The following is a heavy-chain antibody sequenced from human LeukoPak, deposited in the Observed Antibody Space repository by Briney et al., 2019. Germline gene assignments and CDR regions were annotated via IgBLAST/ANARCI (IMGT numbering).Heavy chain of an antibody. V-gene: IGHV3-23*01. Sequence: GGSLRLSCAASGFSFSSYAMSWVRQARGKGLEWVSAISGSGGNTYCADSVKGRFTISRDNSKNTLYLQMNSLRAGDTAVYYCAKGSVAAADYYFDYWGQGTLVTVSS. D-gene: IGHD6-13*01. CDR1: GFSFSSYA. CDR2: ISGSGGNT. CDR3: AKGSVAAADYYFDY. J-gene: IGHJ4*02.